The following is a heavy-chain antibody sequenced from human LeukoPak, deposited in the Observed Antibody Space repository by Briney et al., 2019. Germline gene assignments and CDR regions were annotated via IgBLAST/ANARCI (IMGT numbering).Heavy chain of an antibody. J-gene: IGHJ5*02. CDR2: ISGDGTAR. V-gene: IGHV3-74*01. CDR1: GFTSSSYW. D-gene: IGHD3-10*01. Sequence: GGSLRLSCAASGFTSSSYWMHWVRQVPGKGLVWVSRISGDGTARNYADSVKGRFTISRDDAKNTVDLQMNSLRGGDTAVYYCVRGRGSYGWFDPWGQGTLVTVSS. CDR3: VRGRGSYGWFDP.